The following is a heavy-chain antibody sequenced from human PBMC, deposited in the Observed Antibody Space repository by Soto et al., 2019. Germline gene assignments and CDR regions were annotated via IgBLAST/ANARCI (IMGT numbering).Heavy chain of an antibody. D-gene: IGHD2-2*01. CDR3: ARGASIAVEQPLDV. Sequence: EVQLVESGGGLVQPGGSLRLSCAASGFTVSNNYMSWVRQAPGKGLEWVAVIYSGGNTYYADSVKGRFTISRDNSKNMLYLQRTNRRVEDTAVYYGARGASIAVEQPLDVWGKGTTVTVS. V-gene: IGHV3-66*01. CDR2: IYSGGNT. J-gene: IGHJ6*03. CDR1: GFTVSNNY.